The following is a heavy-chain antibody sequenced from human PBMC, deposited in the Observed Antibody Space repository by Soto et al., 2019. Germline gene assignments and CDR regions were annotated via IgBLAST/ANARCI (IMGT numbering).Heavy chain of an antibody. CDR1: GGSISSSSYY. J-gene: IGHJ3*02. Sequence: QLQLQESGPGLVKPSETLSLTCTVSGGSISSSSYYWGWIRQPPGKGLEWIGSIYYSGSTYYNPSLKSRVTISVDTSKNQFSLKLSSVTAADTAVYYCARLSRGYGDYGISGQGTMVTVSS. CDR3: ARLSRGYGDYGI. CDR2: IYYSGST. D-gene: IGHD4-17*01. V-gene: IGHV4-39*01.